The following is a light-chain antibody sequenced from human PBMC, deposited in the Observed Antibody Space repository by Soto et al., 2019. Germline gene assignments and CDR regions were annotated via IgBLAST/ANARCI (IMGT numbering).Light chain of an antibody. V-gene: IGLV2-14*01. CDR2: DVS. Sequence: QSALTQPASVSGSPGQSITISCSETSSDVGGYNYVSWYQQHPGKAPKLMIYDVSNRPSGVSNRFSGSKSGNTASLTISGLQAEYEADYYCSSYISSSTLLYVFGTGTKVTVL. CDR1: SSDVGGYNY. CDR3: SSYISSSTLLYV. J-gene: IGLJ1*01.